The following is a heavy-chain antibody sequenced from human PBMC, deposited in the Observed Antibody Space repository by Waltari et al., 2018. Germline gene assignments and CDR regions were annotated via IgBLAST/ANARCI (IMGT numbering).Heavy chain of an antibody. CDR3: AKEIRPNDY. CDR2: ISISGGKM. V-gene: IGHV3-23*01. CDR1: GLTFSTSA. J-gene: IGHJ4*02. Sequence: EVQLLESGGGLVPPGGSLRPSCVVSGLTFSTSAMSWVRQAPGKGLEWVSSISISGGKMYYGDSVRGRFTISRDNSKNALYLQMNSLRAEDTAVYYCAKEIRPNDYWGQGTLVTVSS.